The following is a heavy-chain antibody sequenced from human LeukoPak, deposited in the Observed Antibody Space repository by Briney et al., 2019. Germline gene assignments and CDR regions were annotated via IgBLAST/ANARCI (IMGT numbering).Heavy chain of an antibody. Sequence: SETLSLTCTVSGGSISSGDYYWSWIRQPPGKGLEWIGYIYYSGSTYYNPSLKSRVIILVDTSKNQFSLKLSSVTAADTAVYYCARSPGDYWGQGTLVTVSS. CDR1: GGSISSGDYY. CDR3: ARSPGDY. V-gene: IGHV4-30-4*01. J-gene: IGHJ4*02. CDR2: IYYSGST.